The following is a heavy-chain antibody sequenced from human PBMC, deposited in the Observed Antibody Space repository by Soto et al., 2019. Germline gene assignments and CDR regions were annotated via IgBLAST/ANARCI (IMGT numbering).Heavy chain of an antibody. CDR2: ISFDGTKE. J-gene: IGHJ5*02. CDR1: GFIFRKYP. CDR3: ARDRLGVKPGVIESAWFDP. Sequence: QEQLVESGGGVVQPGRSLRLSCAAAGFIFRKYPMHWVRQAPGKGLEWVAVISFDGTKEHYAESVKGRFTISRDNSKNTRCLQMNSLRTDDTALYYCARDRLGVKPGVIESAWFDPWVQGTLVTVSS. V-gene: IGHV3-30-3*01. D-gene: IGHD2-8*01.